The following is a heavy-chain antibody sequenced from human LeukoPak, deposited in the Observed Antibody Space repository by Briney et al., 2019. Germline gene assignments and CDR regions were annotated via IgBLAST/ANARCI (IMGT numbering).Heavy chain of an antibody. J-gene: IGHJ4*02. D-gene: IGHD5/OR15-5a*01. CDR1: GGSISSYH. CDR2: IYYSGST. Sequence: PSETLSLTCTVSGGSISSYHWSWIRQPPGKGLEWIGYIYYSGSTNYNPSLKSRVTISVDTSKNQFSLKLSSVTAADTAVYYCARERDSVFDYWGQGTLVTVSS. V-gene: IGHV4-59*01. CDR3: ARERDSVFDY.